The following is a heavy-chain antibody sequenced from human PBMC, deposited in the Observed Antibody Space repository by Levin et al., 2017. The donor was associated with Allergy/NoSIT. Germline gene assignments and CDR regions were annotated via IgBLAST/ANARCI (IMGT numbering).Heavy chain of an antibody. V-gene: IGHV4-39*01. D-gene: IGHD5-18*01. J-gene: IGHJ4*02. CDR2: VYYSGAT. CDR1: GDSIKSKSYF. CDR3: TSLRGYSFLTLFDY. Sequence: SETLSLTCSVSGDSIKSKSYFWGWIRHPPGKGLEWIGSVYYSGATYYNPSLKSRVSVSVDTAKNQLSLKVTSVASADTARYYCTSLRGYSFLTLFDYWGQGSLVTVSS.